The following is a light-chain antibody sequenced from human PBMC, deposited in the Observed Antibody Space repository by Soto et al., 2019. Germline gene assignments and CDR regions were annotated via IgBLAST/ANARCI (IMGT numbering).Light chain of an antibody. J-gene: IGKJ4*01. CDR3: QHFNSYPLT. Sequence: DIQLTQSPSFLSASVGDRVTITCRASQGIGSHLAWFQQKPGKAPNLLIYVASALQSGVPSRFSGSGSGTEFTLTISSLQPEDFATYYGQHFNSYPLTFGGVTTVEIK. CDR1: QGIGSH. V-gene: IGKV1-9*01. CDR2: VAS.